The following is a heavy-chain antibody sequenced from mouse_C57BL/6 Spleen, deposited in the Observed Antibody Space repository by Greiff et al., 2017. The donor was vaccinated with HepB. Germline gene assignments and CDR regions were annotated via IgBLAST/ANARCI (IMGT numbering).Heavy chain of an antibody. V-gene: IGHV1-19*01. J-gene: IGHJ1*03. CDR3: ARSDYYGSSYGNRDWYFDV. Sequence: VQLKESGPVLVKPGASVKMSCKASGYTFTDYYMNWVKQSHGKSLEWIGVINPYNGGTSYNQKFKGKATLTVDKSSSTAYMELNSLTSEDSAVYYCARSDYYGSSYGNRDWYFDVWGTGTTVTVSS. CDR2: INPYNGGT. CDR1: GYTFTDYY. D-gene: IGHD1-1*01.